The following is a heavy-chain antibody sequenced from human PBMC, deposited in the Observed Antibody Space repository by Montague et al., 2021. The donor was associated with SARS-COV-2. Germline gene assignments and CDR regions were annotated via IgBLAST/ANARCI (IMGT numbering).Heavy chain of an antibody. CDR1: GDSVSSNTAA. CDR3: ARDPRYSLSWSFDY. V-gene: IGHV6-1*01. CDR2: TYYRSKWYY. D-gene: IGHD6-13*01. J-gene: IGHJ4*02. Sequence: CAISGDSVSSNTAAWNWIRQSPSRGLEWLGRTYYRSKWYYDYAVSVKSRMTVNPDTSKNQFSLQLSSATPEDTAVYYCARDPRYSLSWSFDYWGQGTLVTVSS.